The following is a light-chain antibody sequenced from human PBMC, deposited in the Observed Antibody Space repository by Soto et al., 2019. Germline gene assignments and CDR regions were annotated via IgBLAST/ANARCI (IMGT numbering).Light chain of an antibody. CDR3: QYLNSFPLT. Sequence: IQLTQSPSSLTASVGDRVTITCRASQGISNYLAWYQQKPGKAPKLLIYIASTLQGGVPSRFSGSGSGTDFSLSISSLQPEDVATYYCQYLNSFPLTFGGGTKVEIK. CDR2: IAS. J-gene: IGKJ4*01. V-gene: IGKV1-9*01. CDR1: QGISNY.